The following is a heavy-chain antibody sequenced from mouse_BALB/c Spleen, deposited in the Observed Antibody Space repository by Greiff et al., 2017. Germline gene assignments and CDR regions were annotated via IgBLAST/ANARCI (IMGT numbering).Heavy chain of an antibody. Sequence: VKLVESGPGLVAPSQSLSITCTVSGFSLTSYGVHWVRQPPGKGLEWLGVIWAGGSTNYNSALMSRLSISKDNSKSQVFLKMNSLQTDDTAMYYCARYYYGSSHWFAYWGQGTLVTVSA. CDR2: IWAGGST. CDR1: GFSLTSYG. CDR3: ARYYYGSSHWFAY. V-gene: IGHV2-9*02. J-gene: IGHJ3*01. D-gene: IGHD1-1*01.